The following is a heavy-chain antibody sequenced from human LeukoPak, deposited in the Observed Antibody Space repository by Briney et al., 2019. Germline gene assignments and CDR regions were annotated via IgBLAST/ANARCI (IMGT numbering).Heavy chain of an antibody. CDR1: GGSVSSSDYS. CDR2: IYHSGST. J-gene: IGHJ4*02. Sequence: SETLSLTCAVSGGSVSSSDYSWSWIRQPPGKGLEWIGYIYHSGSTNYNPSLKSRVTISVDTSKNQFSLKLSSVTAADTAVYYCARARRGYSYGYIDYWGQGTLVTVSS. D-gene: IGHD5-18*01. CDR3: ARARRGYSYGYIDY. V-gene: IGHV4-30-2*01.